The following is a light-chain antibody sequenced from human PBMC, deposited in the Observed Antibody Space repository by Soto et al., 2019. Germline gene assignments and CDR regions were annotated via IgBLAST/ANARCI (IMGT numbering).Light chain of an antibody. CDR2: GAS. Sequence: EIVLTQSPGTLSLSPGERATLSCRASQSVSSSYLAWYQQKPGQAPRILIYGASSRATGIPDRFSGSGSGTDFTLTISRLEPEDFAVYYCQQYGSSPWTFGQGTMVEIK. J-gene: IGKJ1*01. V-gene: IGKV3-20*01. CDR1: QSVSSSY. CDR3: QQYGSSPWT.